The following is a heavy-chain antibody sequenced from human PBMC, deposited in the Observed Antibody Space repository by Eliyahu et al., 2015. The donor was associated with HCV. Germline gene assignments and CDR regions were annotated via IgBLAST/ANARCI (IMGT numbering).Heavy chain of an antibody. CDR1: GYTXTSYG. D-gene: IGHD5-24*01. V-gene: IGHV1-18*01. J-gene: IGHJ3*02. CDR2: ISAYNGNT. CDR3: ARDLGWLQSLGAFDI. Sequence: QVQLVQSGAEVKKPGASVXVSCKXXGYTXTSYGISWVRQAPGQGLEWMGWISAYNGNTNYAQKLQGRVTMTTDTSTSTAYMELRSLRSDDTAVYYCARDLGWLQSLGAFDIWGQGTMVTVSS.